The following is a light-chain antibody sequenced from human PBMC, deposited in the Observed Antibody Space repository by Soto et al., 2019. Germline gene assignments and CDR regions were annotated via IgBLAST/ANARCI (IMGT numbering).Light chain of an antibody. J-gene: IGKJ4*01. CDR3: QQDGSSTAT. CDR2: GAS. CDR1: QSVSSSY. Sequence: EIVLTQSPGTLSLSPGERATLSCRASQSVSSSYLAWYQQKPGQAPRLLIYGASSRATGIPDRFSGSGSGTDFSLIICRLEPEDFAVYYCQQDGSSTATFGGGTKVDIK. V-gene: IGKV3-20*01.